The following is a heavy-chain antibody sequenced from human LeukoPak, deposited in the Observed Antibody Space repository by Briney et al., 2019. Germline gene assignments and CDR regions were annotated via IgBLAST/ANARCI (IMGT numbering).Heavy chain of an antibody. Sequence: GGSLRLSCAASGFTISSYSKNWVRQAPGKGLEWVSSISSSSYIYYADSVKGRFTISRDNAKNSLYLQMNSLRAEDTAIYYCAKISREGATTGPGGPGNFDYWGQGTLVTVSS. CDR1: GFTISSYS. CDR3: AKISREGATTGPGGPGNFDY. CDR2: ISSSSYI. D-gene: IGHD1-26*01. J-gene: IGHJ4*02. V-gene: IGHV3-21*04.